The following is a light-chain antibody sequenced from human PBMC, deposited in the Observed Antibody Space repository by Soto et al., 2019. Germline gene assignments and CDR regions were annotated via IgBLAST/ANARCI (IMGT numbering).Light chain of an antibody. CDR3: QQLNSYPLT. CDR2: AAS. Sequence: DIQMTQSPSFLSASVGDRVTITCRASQGISRYLACYQQNPGKAPKLLIYAASTLHSGVPPRFSGSGSGTEFTLTISSLQPEDFATYYCQQLNSYPLTFGGGTKVDI. J-gene: IGKJ4*01. CDR1: QGISRY. V-gene: IGKV1-9*01.